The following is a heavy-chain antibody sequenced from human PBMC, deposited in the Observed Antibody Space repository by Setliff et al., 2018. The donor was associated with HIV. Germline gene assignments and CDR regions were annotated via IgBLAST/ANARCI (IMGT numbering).Heavy chain of an antibody. CDR2: IYYSGST. Sequence: SETLSLTCTVSGGSVSSGSYYWSWIRQPPGKGLEWIGYIYYSGSTNYNPSLKSRVTISVDTSKNQFSLKLSSVTAADTAVDYCARGDYYSYCMDVWGKGTTVTVSS. J-gene: IGHJ6*03. CDR1: GGSVSSGSYY. CDR3: ARGDYYSYCMDV. V-gene: IGHV4-61*01.